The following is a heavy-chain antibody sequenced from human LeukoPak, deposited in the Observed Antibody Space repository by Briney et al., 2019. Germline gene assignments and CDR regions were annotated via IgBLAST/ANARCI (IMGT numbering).Heavy chain of an antibody. CDR3: ARGGYSSATDAFDI. V-gene: IGHV1-69*13. CDR1: GGTFSSYA. CDR2: IIPIFGTA. D-gene: IGHD6-19*01. J-gene: IGHJ3*02. Sequence: SVKVSCKASGGTFSSYAISWVRQAPGQGLEWMGGIIPIFGTANYAQKFQGRVTITADESTSTAYMELSSLRSEDTAVYYCARGGYSSATDAFDIWGQGTMVTASS.